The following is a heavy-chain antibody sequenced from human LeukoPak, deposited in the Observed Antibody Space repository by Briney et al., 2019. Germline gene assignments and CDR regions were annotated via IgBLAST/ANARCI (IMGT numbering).Heavy chain of an antibody. D-gene: IGHD1-1*01. Sequence: PSETPSLTCNVSGDSISGYYWSWIRQPAGQGLKCIGRLYSSGSTNYNPSLKSRLTMSVDTSKNQFSLKLSSVTAADTAVYYCARVGGTATTGYYYMDVWGKGTTVTVSS. V-gene: IGHV4-4*07. CDR1: GDSISGYY. CDR2: LYSSGST. J-gene: IGHJ6*03. CDR3: ARVGGTATTGYYYMDV.